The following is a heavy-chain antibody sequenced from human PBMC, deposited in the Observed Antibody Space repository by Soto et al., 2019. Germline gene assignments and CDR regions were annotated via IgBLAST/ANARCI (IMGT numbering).Heavy chain of an antibody. CDR1: GGTFGSYA. V-gene: IGHV1-69*13. D-gene: IGHD1-26*01. Sequence: GASVKVSCKASGGTFGSYAISWVRQAPGQGLEWMGGIIPIFGTANYAQKFQGRVTITADESTSTAYMELSSLRSEDTAVYYCARVAEYSGSYPHYFDYWGQGTLVTVSS. J-gene: IGHJ4*02. CDR3: ARVAEYSGSYPHYFDY. CDR2: IIPIFGTA.